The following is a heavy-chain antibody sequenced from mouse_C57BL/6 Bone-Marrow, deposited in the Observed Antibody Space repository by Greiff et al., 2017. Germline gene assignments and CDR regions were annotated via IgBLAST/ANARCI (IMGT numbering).Heavy chain of an antibody. CDR1: GFTFSDYG. D-gene: IGHD2-4*01. J-gene: IGHJ2*01. Sequence: EVKLMESGGGLVQPGGSLKLSCAASGFTFSDYGMAWVRQAPRKGPEWVAFISNLAYSIYYADTVTGRFTISRENGKNTLYLEMSSLRSEDTAMYYCARGDYDYGFDYWGQGTTLTVSS. V-gene: IGHV5-15*01. CDR3: ARGDYDYGFDY. CDR2: ISNLAYSI.